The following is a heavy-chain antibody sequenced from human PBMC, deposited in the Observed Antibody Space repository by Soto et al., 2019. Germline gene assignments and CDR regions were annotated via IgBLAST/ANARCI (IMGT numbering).Heavy chain of an antibody. CDR1: GFTFSSYA. Sequence: GGSLSLSCAASGFTFSSYAMSWVRQAPGKGQEWVTAINGSGGSTYYADSVKGRFTISRDNAKNTLYLQMNSLRAEDTAVYYCARFYYDSSGYLPSPYYYYYGMDVWGQGTTVTVSS. V-gene: IGHV3-23*01. CDR3: ARFYYDSSGYLPSPYYYYYGMDV. CDR2: INGSGGST. D-gene: IGHD3-22*01. J-gene: IGHJ6*02.